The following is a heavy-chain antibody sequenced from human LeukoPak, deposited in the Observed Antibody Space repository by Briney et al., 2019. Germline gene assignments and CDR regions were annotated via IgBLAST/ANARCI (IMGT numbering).Heavy chain of an antibody. V-gene: IGHV4-39*01. CDR2: VYYSGST. D-gene: IGHD3-22*01. J-gene: IGHJ3*02. CDR3: ARTYYFDSSAYYSADAFEI. CDR1: GGSISSSSYY. Sequence: SETLSLTCTVSGGSISSSSYYWGWIRQPPGKGLEWIGSVYYSGSTYYNPSLKSRVTISVDTSKNQFSLKLSSVTAADTAVYYCARTYYFDSSAYYSADAFEICGLGTMVTVSS.